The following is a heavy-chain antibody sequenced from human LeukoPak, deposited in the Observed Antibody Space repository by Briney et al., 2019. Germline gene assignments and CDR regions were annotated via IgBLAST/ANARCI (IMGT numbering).Heavy chain of an antibody. V-gene: IGHV3-11*01. Sequence: PGESLRHSCAASGFTFSDYYMTWIRQAPGKGLEWISYISTSAGTIYYADSVKGRFTISRDNAKNSLYLQMNSLRAEDTAVYYCARDAIDSSGFDFDYWGQGTLVTVSS. CDR3: ARDAIDSSGFDFDY. J-gene: IGHJ4*02. CDR1: GFTFSDYY. CDR2: ISTSAGTI. D-gene: IGHD3-22*01.